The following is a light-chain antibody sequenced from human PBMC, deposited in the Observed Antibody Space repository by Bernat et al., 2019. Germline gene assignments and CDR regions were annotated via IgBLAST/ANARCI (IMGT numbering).Light chain of an antibody. CDR1: QPIDTF. Sequence: DVQLTQSPSSLSASVGDRVTITCRASQPIDTFLGWYQQRPGKAPKLLVWAASILQSGVPSRFNASGSGTDFTLTINTLEPEDFATYFCQQSFTDAVTFGQG. CDR2: AAS. CDR3: QQSFTDAVT. J-gene: IGKJ5*01. V-gene: IGKV1-39*01.